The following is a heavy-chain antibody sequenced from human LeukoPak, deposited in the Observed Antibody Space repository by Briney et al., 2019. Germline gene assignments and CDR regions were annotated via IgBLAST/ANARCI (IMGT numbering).Heavy chain of an antibody. D-gene: IGHD7-27*01. J-gene: IGHJ4*02. CDR3: ARGWGYFDY. Sequence: SETLSLTCTVSGGSMSNSYWSWIRQPPGKGLEWIGFIYYSGSTNYNPSLKSRVTISVDTSKNQFSLKLSSVTAADPAVYYCARGWGYFDYWGQGTLVTVSS. CDR2: IYYSGST. V-gene: IGHV4-59*01. CDR1: GGSMSNSY.